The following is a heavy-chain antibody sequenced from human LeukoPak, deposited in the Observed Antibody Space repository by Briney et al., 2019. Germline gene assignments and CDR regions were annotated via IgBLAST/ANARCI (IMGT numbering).Heavy chain of an antibody. CDR2: ISSSGSTI. Sequence: PGGSLRLSCAASGFTFSSYEMNWVRQAPGKGLEWASYISSSGSTIYYADSVKGRFTISRDNAKNSLYLQMNSLRAEDTAVYYCARKATPYYYYMDVWGKGTTVTISS. CDR3: ARKATPYYYYMDV. CDR1: GFTFSSYE. J-gene: IGHJ6*03. V-gene: IGHV3-48*03.